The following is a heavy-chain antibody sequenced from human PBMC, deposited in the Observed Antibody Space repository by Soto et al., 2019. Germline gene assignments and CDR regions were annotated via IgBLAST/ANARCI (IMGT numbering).Heavy chain of an antibody. J-gene: IGHJ4*02. CDR3: ARAIDPIWFGELLYGDY. CDR2: ISSSSSTI. Sequence: PGGSLRLSCAASGFTFSSYSMNWVRQAPGKGLEWVSYISSSSSTIYYADSVKGRFTISRDNAKNSLYLQMNSLRAEDTAVYYCARAIDPIWFGELLYGDYWGQGTLVTVSS. D-gene: IGHD3-10*01. CDR1: GFTFSSYS. V-gene: IGHV3-48*01.